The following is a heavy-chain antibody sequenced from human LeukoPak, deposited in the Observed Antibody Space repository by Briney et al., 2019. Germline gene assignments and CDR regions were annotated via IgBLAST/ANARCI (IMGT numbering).Heavy chain of an antibody. D-gene: IGHD3-22*01. CDR1: GFTFSRYE. J-gene: IGHJ4*02. V-gene: IGHV3-48*03. Sequence: GGSLRLSCEASGFTFSRYEMNWVRQAPGKGLEWVSYISSSGSTIYYADSVKGRFTISRDNAKSTVYLQMNSLRAEDTAVYYCARDYYYSVDYWGQGTLVTVSS. CDR2: ISSSGSTI. CDR3: ARDYYYSVDY.